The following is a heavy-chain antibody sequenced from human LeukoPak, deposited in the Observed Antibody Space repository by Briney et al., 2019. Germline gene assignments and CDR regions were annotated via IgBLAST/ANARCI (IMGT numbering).Heavy chain of an antibody. CDR1: GFTYSTFE. CDR2: INSGGDTI. D-gene: IGHD1-26*01. V-gene: IGHV3-48*03. Sequence: GGSLRLSCAASGFTYSTFEMNWVRQAPGKGLEWISYINSGGDTIYYADSVKGRFTVSRDNAKNSLYLQMNSLRAEDAAVYYCASLWELHYWGQGTLVTVSS. CDR3: ASLWELHY. J-gene: IGHJ4*02.